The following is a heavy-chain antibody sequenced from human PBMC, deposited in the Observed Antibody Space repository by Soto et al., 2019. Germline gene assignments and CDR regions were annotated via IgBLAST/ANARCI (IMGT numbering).Heavy chain of an antibody. CDR2: INTGNGDT. Sequence: QVQLVQSGAEVEKPGASAKLSCKASGYSFTSYCIHWVRQAPGQGLEWMGIINTGNGDTNYPQKFRGRVTLTRDTSTSTVYMELSSMRSQDTAMYYCVREMSGGDWNYWGQGTLVTVSS. J-gene: IGHJ4*02. CDR3: VREMSGGDWNY. V-gene: IGHV1-46*01. D-gene: IGHD2-21*02. CDR1: GYSFTSYC.